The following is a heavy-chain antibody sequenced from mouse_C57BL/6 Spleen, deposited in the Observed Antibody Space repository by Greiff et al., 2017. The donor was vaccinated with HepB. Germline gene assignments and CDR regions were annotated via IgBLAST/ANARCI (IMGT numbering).Heavy chain of an antibody. CDR1: GYSITSGYY. CDR2: ISYDGSN. V-gene: IGHV3-6*01. CDR3: ARGGGSMDY. Sequence: EVKLQESGPGLVKPSQSLSLTCSVTGYSITSGYYWNWIRQFPGNKLEWMGYISYDGSNNYNPSLKNRISITRDTSKNQFFLKLNSVTTEDTATYYGARGGGSMDYWGQGTSVTVSS. J-gene: IGHJ4*01.